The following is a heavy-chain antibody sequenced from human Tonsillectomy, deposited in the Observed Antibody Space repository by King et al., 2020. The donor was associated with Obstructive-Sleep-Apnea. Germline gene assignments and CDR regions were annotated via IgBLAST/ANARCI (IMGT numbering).Heavy chain of an antibody. Sequence: VQLQQWGAGLLKPSETLSLTCAVYGGSFSGYYWSWIRQPPGKGLEWFGEINHRGSTNYNPSLKSRVTISVDTSKNQFSLKLSSVTAADTAVYYCARGALGIFDYWGQGTLVTVSS. CDR3: ARGALGIFDY. CDR1: GGSFSGYY. D-gene: IGHD7-27*01. CDR2: INHRGST. V-gene: IGHV4-34*01. J-gene: IGHJ4*02.